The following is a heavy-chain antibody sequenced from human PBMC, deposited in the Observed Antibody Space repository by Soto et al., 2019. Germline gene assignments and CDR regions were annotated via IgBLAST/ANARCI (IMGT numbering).Heavy chain of an antibody. J-gene: IGHJ4*01. CDR1: GYTLTELS. V-gene: IGHV1-24*01. Sequence: ASVKVCCKVSGYTLTELSMHWVRQAPGKGLEWMGGFDPEDGETIYAQKFQGRVTMTEDTSTDTAYMELSSLRSEDTAVHYPATGTYYSYSSVYYYLDYWS. D-gene: IGHD3-22*01. CDR2: FDPEDGET. CDR3: ATGTYYSYSSVYYYLDY.